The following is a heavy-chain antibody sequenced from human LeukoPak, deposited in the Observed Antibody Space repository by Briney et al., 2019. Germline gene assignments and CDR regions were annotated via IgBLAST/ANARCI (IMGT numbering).Heavy chain of an antibody. CDR3: TTWVGAHFDF. CDR2: IDGPTFRT. Sequence: GGSLRLSCAASGFTFSNYAMHWVRQAPGKGLEWVSAIDGPTFRTHYADSVMGRFTISRDNSKSTLYLQMNSFRAEDTAVYFCTTWVGAHFDFWGQGTLVTVSS. CDR1: GFTFSNYA. D-gene: IGHD1-26*01. J-gene: IGHJ4*02. V-gene: IGHV3-23*01.